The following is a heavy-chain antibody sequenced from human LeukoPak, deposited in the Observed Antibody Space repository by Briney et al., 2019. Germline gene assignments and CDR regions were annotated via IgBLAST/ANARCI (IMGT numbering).Heavy chain of an antibody. CDR2: IYYSGST. V-gene: IGHV4-59*01. D-gene: IGHD5-18*01. CDR1: GGSISSYY. Sequence: PSETLSLTCTVSGGSISSYYWSWIRQPPGKGLERIGYIYYSGSTNYNPSLKSRVTISVDTSKNQFSLKLSSVTAADTAVYYCARSRGYNYGYNYWGQGTLVTVSS. CDR3: ARSRGYNYGYNY. J-gene: IGHJ4*02.